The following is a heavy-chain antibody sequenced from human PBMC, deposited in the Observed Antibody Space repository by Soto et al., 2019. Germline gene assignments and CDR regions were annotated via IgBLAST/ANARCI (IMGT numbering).Heavy chain of an antibody. CDR3: AGGYCSSASCYAKGDY. V-gene: IGHV5-51*01. J-gene: IGHJ4*02. CDR1: GYSFTSYW. D-gene: IGHD2-2*01. Sequence: GESLKISCKGSGYSFTSYWIGWVRQMPGKGLEWMGIIYPGDSDTRYSPSFQGQVTISADKSISTAYLQWSSLKASDTAMYYCAGGYCSSASCYAKGDYWGQGSLVTGSS. CDR2: IYPGDSDT.